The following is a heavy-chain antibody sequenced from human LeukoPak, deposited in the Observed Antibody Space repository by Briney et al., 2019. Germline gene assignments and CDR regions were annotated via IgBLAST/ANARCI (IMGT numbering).Heavy chain of an antibody. Sequence: GGSLRLSCAASGFTFSNFAMIWVRQAPGKGLEWVSAISGSGDKTHYADSVKGRFTISRDDSKSVLYMQLNNLRLEDTAVYYCGEGHWGRGTLVTVSS. CDR1: GFTFSNFA. CDR3: GEGH. V-gene: IGHV3-23*01. CDR2: ISGSGDKT. J-gene: IGHJ4*02.